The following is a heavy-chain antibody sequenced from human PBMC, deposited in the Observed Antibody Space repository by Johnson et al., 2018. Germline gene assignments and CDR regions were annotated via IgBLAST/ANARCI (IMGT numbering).Heavy chain of an antibody. V-gene: IGHV3-74*01. D-gene: IGHD3-22*01. CDR2: INRDASSR. CDR3: ARGGHIYASSGNLSQNPAFYL. CDR1: GFSFSNYW. Sequence: VQLQESGGALVQPGGSLRLSCAASGFSFSNYWMHWVRQVPGKGLVWVSRINRDASSRSYADPVKGRFTISRDNARNTLSLQMNSLSVEDTAVYYCARGGHIYASSGNLSQNPAFYLCGQGAMVTVSS. J-gene: IGHJ3*01.